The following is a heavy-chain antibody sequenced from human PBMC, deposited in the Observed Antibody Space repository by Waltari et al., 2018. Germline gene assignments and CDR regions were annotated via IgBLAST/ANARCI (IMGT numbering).Heavy chain of an antibody. V-gene: IGHV3-23*04. CDR1: GFTFINYA. D-gene: IGHD6-13*01. J-gene: IGHJ5*01. CDR2: ISGGGGAT. Sequence: EVQLVESGGGLEQVGGSLKLSCVASGFTFINYAMSWVRQAPGKRLPWVSAISGGGGATYYADSVKCRFTISRDNSNNTLYLQINSLRAEDAAVYFCAKEGFSSSWYTWFDSWGQGTLVTVSS. CDR3: AKEGFSSSWYTWFDS.